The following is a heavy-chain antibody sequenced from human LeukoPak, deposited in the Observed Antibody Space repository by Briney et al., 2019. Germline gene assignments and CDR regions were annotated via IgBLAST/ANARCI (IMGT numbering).Heavy chain of an antibody. V-gene: IGHV4-61*02. CDR1: GGSISSSSYY. CDR3: ARGTDIVVVPAAIYYYYYMDV. Sequence: PSETLSLTCTVSGGSISSSSYYWSWIRQPAGKGLEWIGRIYTSGSTNYNPSLKSRVTMSVDTSKNQFSLKLSSVTAADTAVYYCARGTDIVVVPAAIYYYYYMDVWGKGTTVTVSS. J-gene: IGHJ6*03. CDR2: IYTSGST. D-gene: IGHD2-2*01.